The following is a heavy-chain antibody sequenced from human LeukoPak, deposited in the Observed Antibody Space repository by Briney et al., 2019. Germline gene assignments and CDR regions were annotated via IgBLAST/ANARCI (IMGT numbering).Heavy chain of an antibody. D-gene: IGHD5-12*01. V-gene: IGHV3-66*01. J-gene: IGHJ4*02. CDR1: GFTVSSNY. CDR2: IYSGGST. Sequence: PGGSLRPSCAASGFTVSSNYMSWVRQAPGKGLEWVSVIYSGGSTYYADSVKGRFTIFRDNSKNTLYLQMNSLRAEDTAVYYCARDRSHLARGDFDYWGQGTLVTVSS. CDR3: ARDRSHLARGDFDY.